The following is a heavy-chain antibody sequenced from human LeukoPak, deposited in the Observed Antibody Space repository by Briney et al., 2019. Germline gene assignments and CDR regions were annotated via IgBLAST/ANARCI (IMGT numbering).Heavy chain of an antibody. V-gene: IGHV3-23*01. J-gene: IGHJ6*03. D-gene: IGHD3-22*01. CDR2: ISGSGSGGST. Sequence: GGSLRLSCAASGFTFSSSAMSWVCQAPGKGLEWVSSISGSGSGGSTYYADSVKGRFTISRDNSKNTLYLQMNSLRAEDTAVYYCAKESGYYDSSGYWDYYYMDVWGKGTTVTVSS. CDR1: GFTFSSSA. CDR3: AKESGYYDSSGYWDYYYMDV.